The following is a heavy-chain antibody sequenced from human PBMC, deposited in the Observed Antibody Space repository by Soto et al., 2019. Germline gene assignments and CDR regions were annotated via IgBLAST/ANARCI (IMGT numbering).Heavy chain of an antibody. CDR3: ARDHRLYCSGDSCRPDY. CDR2: ISGSGGST. J-gene: IGHJ4*02. Sequence: PGGSLRLSCAASGFTFSSYAMSWVRQAPGKGLEWVSAISGSGGSTYYADSVKGRFTISRDNSKNTLYLQMNSLRAEDTAVYYCARDHRLYCSGDSCRPDYWGQGTLVTVSS. CDR1: GFTFSSYA. V-gene: IGHV3-23*01. D-gene: IGHD2-15*01.